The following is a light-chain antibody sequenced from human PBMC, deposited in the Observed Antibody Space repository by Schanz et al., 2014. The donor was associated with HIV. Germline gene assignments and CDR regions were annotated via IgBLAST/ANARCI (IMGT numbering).Light chain of an antibody. J-gene: IGLJ2*01. CDR2: GVF. V-gene: IGLV2-14*03. CDR3: SSYTSSSTVV. Sequence: QSVLTQPASVSGSPGQSITFSCTGTNNDIGSYTYVSWYQQHPDKAPKLVVYGVFDRPSGVSNRFSGSKSGNTASLTISGLQAEDEADYYCSSYTSSSTVVFGGGTKLTVL. CDR1: NNDIGSYTY.